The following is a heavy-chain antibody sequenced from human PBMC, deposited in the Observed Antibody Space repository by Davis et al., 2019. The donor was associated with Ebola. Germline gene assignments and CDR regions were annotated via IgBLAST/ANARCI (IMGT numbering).Heavy chain of an antibody. D-gene: IGHD2-2*01. CDR3: AKGGVGYCSSTSCAFDY. CDR1: GFTFDDYA. V-gene: IGHV3-9*01. CDR2: ISWNSGSI. J-gene: IGHJ4*02. Sequence: SLKISCAASGFTFDDYAMHWVRQAPGKGLEWVSGISWNSGSIGYADSVKGRFTISRDNAKNSLYLQMDSLRAEDTALYYCAKGGVGYCSSTSCAFDYWGQGTLVTVSS.